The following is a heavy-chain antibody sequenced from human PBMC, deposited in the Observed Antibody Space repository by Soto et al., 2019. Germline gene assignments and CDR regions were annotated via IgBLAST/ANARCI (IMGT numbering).Heavy chain of an antibody. CDR1: GESSSTYY. CDR2: IHYNGRT. Sequence: QVRLQQWGAGLLKPSETLSLTCGVYGESSSTYYWNWIRQSPGKGLEWIADIHYNGRTNYNPSLKRRLTISVDTSQKQFSLKLTSVTAADTAVYYFVRFEEPSPGSGPLADLWGQGTLVTVSS. D-gene: IGHD3-10*01. V-gene: IGHV4-34*01. CDR3: VRFEEPSPGSGPLADL. J-gene: IGHJ4*02.